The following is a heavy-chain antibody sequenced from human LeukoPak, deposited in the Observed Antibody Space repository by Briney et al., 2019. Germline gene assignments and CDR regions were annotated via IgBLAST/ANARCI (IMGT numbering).Heavy chain of an antibody. V-gene: IGHV3-11*04. CDR2: ISSGGSTI. J-gene: IGHJ4*02. CDR3: AREGDGDYGTESRFDL. CDR1: GFIFSDHY. D-gene: IGHD4-17*01. Sequence: PGGSLRLSCAASGFIFSDHYMSWIRQAPGKGLEWVAYISSGGSTIYYADSVKGRFTISRDNAKNSLYLQLNSLRAEDTAVYYCAREGDGDYGTESRFDLWGQGTLVTVSS.